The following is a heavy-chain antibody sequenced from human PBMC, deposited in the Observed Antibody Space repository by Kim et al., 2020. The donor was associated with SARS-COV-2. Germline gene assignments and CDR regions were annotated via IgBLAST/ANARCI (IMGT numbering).Heavy chain of an antibody. Sequence: GAEKCRFTISRENSKNALYLQMNRLRAEDTAVYYCARGPYGSDNWFDPWGPGTLVTVSS. J-gene: IGHJ5*02. D-gene: IGHD3-10*01. V-gene: IGHV3-30*07. CDR3: ARGPYGSDNWFDP.